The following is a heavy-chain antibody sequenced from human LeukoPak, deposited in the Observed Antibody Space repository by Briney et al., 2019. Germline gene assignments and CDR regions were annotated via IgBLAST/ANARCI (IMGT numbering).Heavy chain of an antibody. CDR3: AKDLGPGSMATSPGFDY. Sequence: GGSLRLSCAASGFTFDDYVMSWVRQAPGKGLEWVSGLNWNGGSTGSADSVKGRFTISRDNAKNSLYLQVNSLRAEDTALYYCAKDLGPGSMATSPGFDYWGQGTLVTVSS. J-gene: IGHJ4*02. CDR1: GFTFDDYV. CDR2: LNWNGGST. V-gene: IGHV3-20*04. D-gene: IGHD5-24*01.